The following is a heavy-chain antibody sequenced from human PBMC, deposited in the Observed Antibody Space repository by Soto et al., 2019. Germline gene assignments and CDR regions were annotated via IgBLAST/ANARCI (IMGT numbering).Heavy chain of an antibody. V-gene: IGHV4-34*01. CDR1: GGSFSGYY. D-gene: IGHD5-12*01. Sequence: SETLSLTCAVYGGSFSGYYWSWIRQPPGKGLEWIGEINHSGSTNYNPSLKSRVTISVDTSKNPFSLKLSSVTAADTAVYYCAREYICYLERWCQEALVTVSS. CDR3: AREYICYLER. J-gene: IGHJ4*02. CDR2: INHSGST.